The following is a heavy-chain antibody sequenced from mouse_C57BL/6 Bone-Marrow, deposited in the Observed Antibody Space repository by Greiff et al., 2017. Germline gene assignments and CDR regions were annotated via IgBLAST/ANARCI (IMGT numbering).Heavy chain of an antibody. J-gene: IGHJ3*01. D-gene: IGHD2-3*01. CDR2: INPSSGYT. CDR1: GYTFTSYT. V-gene: IGHV1-4*01. Sequence: VQLQQSGAELARPGASVKMSCKASGYTFTSYTMHWVKQRPGQGLEWIGYINPSSGYTKYNQKFKDKATLTADKSSSTDYMQLSSLTSEDSAVYYCARSGGWLLSFAYWGQGTLVTVSA. CDR3: ARSGGWLLSFAY.